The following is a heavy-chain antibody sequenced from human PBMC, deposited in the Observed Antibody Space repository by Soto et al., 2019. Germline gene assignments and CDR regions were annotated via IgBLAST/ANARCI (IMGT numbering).Heavy chain of an antibody. Sequence: GVSLRLSFAASGFTFSNYWMHWVRQTPGKGLVWVSHMDSDGSMTTYADSVEGRFTISRDNAKNTLYLQMNSLRAEDTAVYYCARARGKYSGAFDIWGQGTMVTVS. CDR2: MDSDGSMT. V-gene: IGHV3-74*01. J-gene: IGHJ3*02. D-gene: IGHD3-16*01. CDR3: ARARGKYSGAFDI. CDR1: GFTFSNYW.